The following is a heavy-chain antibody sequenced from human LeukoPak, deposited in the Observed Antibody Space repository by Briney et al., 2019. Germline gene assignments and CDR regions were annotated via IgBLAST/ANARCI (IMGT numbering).Heavy chain of an antibody. V-gene: IGHV4-59*08. CDR1: GGSISSYY. CDR2: IYYSGST. D-gene: IGHD1-26*01. Sequence: PSETLSLTCTVSGGSISSYYWSWIRQPPGKGLEWIGYIYYSGSTNYNPSLKSRVTISVDTSKNQFSLKLSSVTAADTAVYYCARVDGSYLYDYWGQRTLVTVSS. CDR3: ARVDGSYLYDY. J-gene: IGHJ4*02.